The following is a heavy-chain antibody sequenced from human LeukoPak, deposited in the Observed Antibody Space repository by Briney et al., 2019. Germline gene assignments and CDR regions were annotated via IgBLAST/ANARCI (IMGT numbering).Heavy chain of an antibody. V-gene: IGHV4-34*01. CDR1: GGSFSGYY. J-gene: IGHJ4*02. CDR2: INHSGST. Sequence: KPSETLSLTCAVYGGSFSGYYWSWIRQPPGKGMEWIGEINHSGSTNYNPSLKSRVTISVDTSKNQFSLKLSSVTAADTAVYYCARGPGTFAYWGQGTLVTVSS. D-gene: IGHD2/OR15-2a*01. CDR3: ARGPGTFAY.